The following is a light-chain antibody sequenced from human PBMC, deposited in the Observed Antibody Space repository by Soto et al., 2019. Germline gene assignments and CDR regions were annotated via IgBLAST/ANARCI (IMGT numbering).Light chain of an antibody. CDR2: DAS. CDR1: QTISTW. CDR3: QQYNNWPRT. Sequence: DLQVTQAPSTLSASVVDIVTITCRASQTISTWMAWYQQKPGKAPKLLIYDASTLESGVPSRFSGSGSGTEFTLTISSLQSEDFAVYYCQQYNNWPRTFGQGTKVDIK. J-gene: IGKJ1*01. V-gene: IGKV1-5*01.